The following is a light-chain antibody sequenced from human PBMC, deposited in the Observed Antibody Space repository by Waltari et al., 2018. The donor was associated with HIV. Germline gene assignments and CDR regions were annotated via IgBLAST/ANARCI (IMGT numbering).Light chain of an antibody. J-gene: IGLJ2*01. CDR1: SSNIGSNY. CDR3: AAWGNSLSLL. V-gene: IGLV1-47*01. Sequence: QSVLTQPPSASGTPGQRVTISCSGSSSNIGSNYVYWYQQLPGTAPKLLRDRKKHRPSGVPDRSSGSKSGTSASLAISGLRSEDEADYYCAAWGNSLSLLFGGGTKLTVL. CDR2: RKK.